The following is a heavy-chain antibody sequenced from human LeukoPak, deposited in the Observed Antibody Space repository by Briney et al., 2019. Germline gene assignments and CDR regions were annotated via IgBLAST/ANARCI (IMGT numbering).Heavy chain of an antibody. CDR3: ARRYCSGGSCYDYYSYMDV. CDR1: GCTFNSYW. Sequence: GGALRLSCAASGCTFNSYWMSWVRQAPGKGLEWVANIKQDGSEKYYVDSVKGRFTISRDNAKNSLYLQMNSLRAEDTAVYYCARRYCSGGSCYDYYSYMDVWPKGTTVTISS. J-gene: IGHJ6*03. CDR2: IKQDGSEK. D-gene: IGHD2-15*01. V-gene: IGHV3-7*01.